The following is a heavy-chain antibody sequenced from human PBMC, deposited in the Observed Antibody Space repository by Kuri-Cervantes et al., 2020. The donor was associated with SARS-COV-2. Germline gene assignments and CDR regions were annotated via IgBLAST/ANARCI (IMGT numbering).Heavy chain of an antibody. Sequence: LSLTCAASGFTFSGYSMNWVRQAPGKGLEWVSSISSSSSYIYYADSVKGRFTISRDNAKNSLYLQMNSLRAEDTAVYYCARDIVVVPAAIHYYYGMDVWGQGTTVTVSS. V-gene: IGHV3-21*01. J-gene: IGHJ6*02. CDR2: ISSSSSYI. CDR1: GFTFSGYS. CDR3: ARDIVVVPAAIHYYYGMDV. D-gene: IGHD2-2*02.